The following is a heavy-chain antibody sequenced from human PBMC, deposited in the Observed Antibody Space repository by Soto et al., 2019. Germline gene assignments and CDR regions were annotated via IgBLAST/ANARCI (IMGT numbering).Heavy chain of an antibody. CDR1: GFTVSSNY. V-gene: IGHV3-66*01. J-gene: IGHJ3*02. Sequence: GSLRLSCAASGFTVSSNYMSWVRQAPGKGLEWVSVIYSGGSTYYADSVKGRFTISRDNSKNTLYLQMNSLRAEDTAVYYCARGYCSGGSCYSGDAFDMWGQGTMVTVSS. D-gene: IGHD2-15*01. CDR3: ARGYCSGGSCYSGDAFDM. CDR2: IYSGGST.